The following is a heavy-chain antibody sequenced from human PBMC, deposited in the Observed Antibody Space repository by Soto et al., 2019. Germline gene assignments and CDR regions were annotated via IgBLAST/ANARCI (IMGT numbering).Heavy chain of an antibody. CDR3: ARLRTEDTAMVVVNYYYYMDV. CDR1: GGSISSSSYY. Sequence: SETLSLTCTVSGGSISSSSYYWGWIRQPPGKGLEWIGSIYYSGSTYYNPSLKSRVTISVDTSKNQFSLKLSSVTAAGTAVYHCARLRTEDTAMVVVNYYYYMDVWGKGTTVTVSS. D-gene: IGHD5-18*01. CDR2: IYYSGST. J-gene: IGHJ6*03. V-gene: IGHV4-39*01.